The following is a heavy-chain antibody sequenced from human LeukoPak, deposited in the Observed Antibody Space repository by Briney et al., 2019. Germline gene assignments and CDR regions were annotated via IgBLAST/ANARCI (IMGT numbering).Heavy chain of an antibody. Sequence: GGSVTASCKASGYTFTGYYMHWVGQAPGQGLEWMGWINPNSGGTNYAQKFQGRVTMNRDRSISTAYMELSRLRSDDTAVYYCARSRGYDSDYWGQGTLVTVSS. J-gene: IGHJ4*02. V-gene: IGHV1-2*02. CDR1: GYTFTGYY. D-gene: IGHD5-12*01. CDR3: ARSRGYDSDY. CDR2: INPNSGGT.